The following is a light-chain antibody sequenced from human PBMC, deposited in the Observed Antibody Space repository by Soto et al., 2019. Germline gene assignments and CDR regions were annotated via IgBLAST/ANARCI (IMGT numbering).Light chain of an antibody. V-gene: IGKV3-11*01. CDR2: DAS. CDR1: QSVSSY. Sequence: EIVLTQSPATLSLSPGERATISCRASQSVSSYLAWCQQKPGQAPRLLIYDASTRATGIPARFSGSGSGTDFTLTISSLEPEDFAVYYCQQHSNWPWTFGQGTKVDIK. CDR3: QQHSNWPWT. J-gene: IGKJ1*01.